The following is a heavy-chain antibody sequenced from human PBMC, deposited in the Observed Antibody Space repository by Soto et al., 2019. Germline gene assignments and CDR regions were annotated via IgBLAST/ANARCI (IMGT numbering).Heavy chain of an antibody. V-gene: IGHV3-33*01. D-gene: IGHD6-19*01. Sequence: QVQLVESGGGVVQPGRSLRLSCAASGFTFSSYGMHWVRQAPGKGLEWVAVIWYDGSNKYYADSVKGRFTISRDNSKNTLYLQMNSLRAENTAVYYCARDLGSRWYGGAFDIWGQGTMVTVS. J-gene: IGHJ3*02. CDR1: GFTFSSYG. CDR2: IWYDGSNK. CDR3: ARDLGSRWYGGAFDI.